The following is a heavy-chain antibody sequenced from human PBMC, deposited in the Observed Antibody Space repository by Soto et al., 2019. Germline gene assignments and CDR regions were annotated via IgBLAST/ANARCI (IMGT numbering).Heavy chain of an antibody. CDR3: TRENYYSGWFDY. Sequence: PSETLSLTCIVSGGSVNNYYWSWIRQPPGKGLERIGWIHHSGSTDYNPSLKSRVTFSIDTSRTQFSLRLSSATAADTAVYYCTRENYYSGWFDYWGHGTLVTVSS. D-gene: IGHD3-10*01. V-gene: IGHV4-59*02. CDR1: GGSVNNYY. J-gene: IGHJ5*01. CDR2: IHHSGST.